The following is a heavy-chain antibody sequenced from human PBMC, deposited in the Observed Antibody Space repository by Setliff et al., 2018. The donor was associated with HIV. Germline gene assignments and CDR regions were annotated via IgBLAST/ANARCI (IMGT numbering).Heavy chain of an antibody. CDR1: GYSFSKYG. V-gene: IGHV1-18*01. Sequence: ASVKVSCKASGYSFSKYGISWVRQAPGQGLEWMGWISGFNGNTKYGQNFQGRVTMTTDTSTTAVSMELTNLRSDDTAVYFCARMQAYYNFWRSTYYFDYWGQGTPVTVSS. J-gene: IGHJ4*02. D-gene: IGHD3-3*01. CDR2: ISGFNGNT. CDR3: ARMQAYYNFWRSTYYFDY.